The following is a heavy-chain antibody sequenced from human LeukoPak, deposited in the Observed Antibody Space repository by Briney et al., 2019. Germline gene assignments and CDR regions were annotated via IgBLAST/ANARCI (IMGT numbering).Heavy chain of an antibody. J-gene: IGHJ4*02. V-gene: IGHV3-53*01. CDR3: ARGRASSPPDVIGYYFDY. Sequence: GGSLRLSCAASGFTVISNYMSWVREAPGKGLERVSVIYGGGSTYYADSVKGRFTISRDNSKNTLYLQMNSLRAEDTAVYYCARGRASSPPDVIGYYFDYWGQGTLVTVSS. CDR1: GFTVISNY. CDR2: IYGGGST. D-gene: IGHD6-13*01.